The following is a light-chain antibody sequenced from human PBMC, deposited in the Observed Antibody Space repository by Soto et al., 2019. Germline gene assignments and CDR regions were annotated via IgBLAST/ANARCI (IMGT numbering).Light chain of an antibody. V-gene: IGKV3-11*01. Sequence: EIVLTQSPATLSLSPGERATLSCRASQSVSSYLAWYQQKPGQAPRLLIYDASNTATGIPARFSGSGSGTEFTLTVSSLQSEYFAVYYCQQYNNCPPLTFGQVTTAGIK. CDR2: DAS. J-gene: IGKJ1*01. CDR1: QSVSSY. CDR3: QQYNNCPPLT.